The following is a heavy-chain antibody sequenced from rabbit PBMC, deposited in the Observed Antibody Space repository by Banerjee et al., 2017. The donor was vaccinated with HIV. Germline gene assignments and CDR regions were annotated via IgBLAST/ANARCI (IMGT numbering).Heavy chain of an antibody. D-gene: IGHD2-1*01. CDR3: VRDRANIGGDYGPYYFDL. J-gene: IGHJ4*01. Sequence: QEQLEESGGDLVKPEGSLTLTCKASGFSFSSSDYICWVRQAPGKGLEWIGYIDPLFGSTYYASWVNGRFTISRHNAQNTLYLQLDSLTAADTATYFCVRDRANIGGDYGPYYFDLWGPGTLVTVS. CDR2: IDPLFGST. V-gene: IGHV1S45*01. CDR1: GFSFSSSDY.